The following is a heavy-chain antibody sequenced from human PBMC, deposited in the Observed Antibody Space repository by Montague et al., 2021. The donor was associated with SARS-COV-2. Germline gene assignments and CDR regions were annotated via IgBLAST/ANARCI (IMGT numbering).Heavy chain of an antibody. CDR2: IYYSGTT. V-gene: IGHV4-39*02. CDR3: ARGMIRGVTTPFDY. Sequence: SETRSLTCSVSSGSIISSGYYWSWIRQPPGKELEWIGNIYYSGTTYYXPSLQSRGTISVDTSKNHLSLRLSSVTAADTAVYFCARGMIRGVTTPFDYWGQGSQATVSS. CDR1: SGSIISSGYY. D-gene: IGHD3-10*01. J-gene: IGHJ4*02.